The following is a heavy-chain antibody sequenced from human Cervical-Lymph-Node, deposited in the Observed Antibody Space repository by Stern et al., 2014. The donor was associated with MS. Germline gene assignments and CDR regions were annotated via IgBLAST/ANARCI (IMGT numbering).Heavy chain of an antibody. V-gene: IGHV4-59*01. J-gene: IGHJ4*02. CDR3: EKIRVGGASFDY. D-gene: IGHD3-10*01. CDR1: GAAISDYY. Sequence: VHLVESGPGLLKPSETLSLACDVYGAAISDYYWAWIRKPPGKGLEWIGYIYHSGSTNYNPSLNGRVTMSVDTSENQFSLRLSSVTAADAAVYYCEKIRVGGASFDYWGQGTLVTVSS. CDR2: IYHSGST.